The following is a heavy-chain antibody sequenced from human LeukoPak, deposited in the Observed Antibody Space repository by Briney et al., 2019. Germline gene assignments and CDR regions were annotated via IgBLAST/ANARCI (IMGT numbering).Heavy chain of an antibody. CDR1: GFTFNFYS. V-gene: IGHV3-21*04. J-gene: IGHJ4*02. D-gene: IGHD4-17*01. CDR3: AKADYGDRYFDY. Sequence: GGSLRLSCAASGFTFNFYSMNWVRQAPGKGLEWVSSISSSGSDMYYADSVKGRFTISRGIAENSLYLQMNSLRAEDTALYYCAKADYGDRYFDYWGQGTLVTVSS. CDR2: ISSSGSDM.